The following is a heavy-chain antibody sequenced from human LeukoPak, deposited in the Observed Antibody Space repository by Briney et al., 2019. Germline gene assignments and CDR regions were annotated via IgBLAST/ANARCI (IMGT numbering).Heavy chain of an antibody. CDR3: ARDGTAAGLYFDL. J-gene: IGHJ4*01. Sequence: GGSLRLSCAVSGFTFTDYWMNWVRQAPGKGLEWVASIRQDGGEKSYVDSVKGRFTIFRDNTKSSLHLRINSLRAEDTAVYYCARDGTAAGLYFDLWGQGTLVTVSS. CDR1: GFTFTDYW. V-gene: IGHV3-7*01. D-gene: IGHD6-13*01. CDR2: IRQDGGEK.